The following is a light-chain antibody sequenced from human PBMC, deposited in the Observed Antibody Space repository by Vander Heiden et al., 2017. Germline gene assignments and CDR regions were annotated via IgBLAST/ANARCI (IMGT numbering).Light chain of an antibody. CDR2: EAS. J-gene: IGKJ1*01. CDR1: QSVSSY. CDR3: QHRSGWLPGT. Sequence: EIVLTQSPATLSLSPGEGATLSCRASQSVSSYLAWYQHKPGQAPRLLIYEASNRATGVPARFSGTGSGTDFTLTISSLEPEDFAVYYCQHRSGWLPGTFGQGTKVE. V-gene: IGKV3-11*01.